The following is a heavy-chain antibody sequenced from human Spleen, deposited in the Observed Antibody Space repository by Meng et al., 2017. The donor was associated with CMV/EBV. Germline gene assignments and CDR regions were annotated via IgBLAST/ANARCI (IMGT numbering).Heavy chain of an antibody. CDR1: GFTFKNAW. J-gene: IGHJ4*02. CDR2: IKSKTDGGTA. Sequence: GGSLRLSCAASGFTFKNAWMSWVRQAPGKGLEWVGHIKSKTDGGTADYAAPVKGRFTISREDSKSTVYLQMNNLKIEDTAVYYCVGDFWGQGTLVTVSS. CDR3: VGDF. V-gene: IGHV3-15*01. D-gene: IGHD1-26*01.